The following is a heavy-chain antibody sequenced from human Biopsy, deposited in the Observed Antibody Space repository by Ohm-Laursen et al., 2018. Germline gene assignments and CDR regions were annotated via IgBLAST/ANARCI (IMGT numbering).Heavy chain of an antibody. Sequence: SLSLSCAASGFAFSYYGLHWVRQAPRKGLQWVAVMWSDGINKNYADSVKGRFTVSRDNSNNVLYLQMSSLRDEDSGVYYCARDDDTTGHYMILNHWGQGTLVTVSS. J-gene: IGHJ5*02. CDR3: ARDDDTTGHYMILNH. D-gene: IGHD3-9*01. CDR2: MWSDGINK. CDR1: GFAFSYYG. V-gene: IGHV3-33*01.